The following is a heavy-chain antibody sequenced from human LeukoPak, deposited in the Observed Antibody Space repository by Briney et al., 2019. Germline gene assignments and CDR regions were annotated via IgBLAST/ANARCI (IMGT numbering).Heavy chain of an antibody. CDR2: ISSSGSSM. Sequence: PGGSLRPSCVVSGFTFSSYSMNWVRQAPGKGLEWISYISSSGSSMYYADSVEGRFTISRDNAKNSLYLQMNSLRDEDTAVYYCARTVGYYYGSGTKYYSDYWGQGTLVTVSS. D-gene: IGHD3-10*01. CDR1: GFTFSSYS. CDR3: ARTVGYYYGSGTKYYSDY. J-gene: IGHJ4*02. V-gene: IGHV3-48*02.